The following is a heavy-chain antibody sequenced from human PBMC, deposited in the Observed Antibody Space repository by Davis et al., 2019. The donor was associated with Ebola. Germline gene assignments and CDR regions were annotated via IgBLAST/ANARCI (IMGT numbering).Heavy chain of an antibody. V-gene: IGHV3-30*03. D-gene: IGHD4-17*01. J-gene: IGHJ6*04. Sequence: GGSLRLSCVVSGLPFRSYGLHWVREAPGKGLEWVAVISYDGNEKYYADSVKGRFTISRDDSKNTLYLQMNSLRSEDTGVYYCARPKNGDDISPFYLYYGMDVWGKGTTVTVSS. CDR2: ISYDGNEK. CDR3: ARPKNGDDISPFYLYYGMDV. CDR1: GLPFRSYG.